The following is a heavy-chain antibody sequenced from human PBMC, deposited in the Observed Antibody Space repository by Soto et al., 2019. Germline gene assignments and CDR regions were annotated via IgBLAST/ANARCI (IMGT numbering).Heavy chain of an antibody. V-gene: IGHV5-10-1*01. D-gene: IGHD4-17*01. Sequence: GESLKISCKGSGYSFTTYWISWVRQMPGKGLEWMGRIDPSDSYTNYSPSFQGHVTISADKSISSAYLQWSSLKASDTAMYYCAIQFMTTVTKPPDYWGQGTLVTVSS. J-gene: IGHJ4*02. CDR3: AIQFMTTVTKPPDY. CDR2: IDPSDSYT. CDR1: GYSFTTYW.